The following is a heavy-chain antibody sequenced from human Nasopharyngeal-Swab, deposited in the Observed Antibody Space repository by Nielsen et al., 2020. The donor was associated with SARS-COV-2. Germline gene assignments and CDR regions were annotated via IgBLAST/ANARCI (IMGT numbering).Heavy chain of an antibody. J-gene: IGHJ4*02. V-gene: IGHV4-4*02. Sequence: WIRQPPGEGLEWIGEIYQSGSTNYNPSLKSRVTISVDKFKNQFSLKLRSVTGADKAVYYCARANPDPSTSSGLYGRLVHYFDYWGQGTLVTVSS. CDR3: ARANPDPSTSSGLYGRLVHYFDY. D-gene: IGHD6-19*01. CDR2: IYQSGST.